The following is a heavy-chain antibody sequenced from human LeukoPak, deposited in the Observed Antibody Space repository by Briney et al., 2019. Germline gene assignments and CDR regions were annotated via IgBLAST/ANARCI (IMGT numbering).Heavy chain of an antibody. Sequence: TSETLSLTCTVSGGSISSGGYYWSWIRQHPGKGLEWIGYIYYSGSTYYNPSLKSRVTVSVDTSKNQFSLKLSSVTAADTAVYYCARVPSRYFDLWGRGTLVTVSS. J-gene: IGHJ2*01. CDR3: ARVPSRYFDL. CDR2: IYYSGST. CDR1: GGSISSGGYY. V-gene: IGHV4-31*03.